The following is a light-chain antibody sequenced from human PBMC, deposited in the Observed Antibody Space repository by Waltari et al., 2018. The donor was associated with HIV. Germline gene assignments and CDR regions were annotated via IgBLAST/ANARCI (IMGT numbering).Light chain of an antibody. CDR2: DVS. V-gene: IGLV2-14*03. CDR3: SSYTRSTRTTAWL. Sequence: QSALTQPASVSGAPGQTITISCTGTASDIGDYNYVSWYQQHPGKAPKLVISDVSNQPSGIATRFSGSKSGTTASLTISGLQAEDEAVYYCSSYTRSTRTTAWLFGGGTRLTVL. J-gene: IGLJ2*01. CDR1: ASDIGDYNY.